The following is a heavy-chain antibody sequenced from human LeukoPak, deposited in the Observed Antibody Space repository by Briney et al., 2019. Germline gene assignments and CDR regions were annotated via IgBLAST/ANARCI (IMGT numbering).Heavy chain of an antibody. D-gene: IGHD3-10*01. CDR1: GFPFSSSG. CDR3: ARDKNYYGSGSPSLDAFDI. Sequence: GGSLRLSCAASGFPFSSSGMHWVRQAPGKGLEWVALIWYDGSNLYYADSVKGRFTISKDSSKNTLYLHMNSLRAEDTAVYYCARDKNYYGSGSPSLDAFDIWGQGTMVTVSS. CDR2: IWYDGSNL. V-gene: IGHV3-33*01. J-gene: IGHJ3*02.